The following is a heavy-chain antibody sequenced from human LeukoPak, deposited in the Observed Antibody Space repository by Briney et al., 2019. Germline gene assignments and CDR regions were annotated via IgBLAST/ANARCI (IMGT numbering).Heavy chain of an antibody. J-gene: IGHJ3*02. V-gene: IGHV3-64*04. D-gene: IGHD2-2*01. Sequence: GGSLRLSCSASGFTFSRYGMHWVRQAPGKGLEYVSAIVSNGDSTYYADSVKGRFTISRDNSKNTLYLQMNSLRAEDTAVYYCAKSFNIVVVPAAANAFDIWGQGTMVTVSS. CDR2: IVSNGDST. CDR1: GFTFSRYG. CDR3: AKSFNIVVVPAAANAFDI.